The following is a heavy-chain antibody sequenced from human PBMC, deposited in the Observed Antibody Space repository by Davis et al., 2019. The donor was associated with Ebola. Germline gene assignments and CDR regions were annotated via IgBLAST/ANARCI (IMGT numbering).Heavy chain of an antibody. D-gene: IGHD3-22*01. CDR2: INPITGGT. CDR1: GYRFTSYY. Sequence: ASVTVSRKASGYRFTSYYMHWVRQAPGQGLEWMGIINPITGGTSYAQNFQVRVNMTRDTSTSTVYMELSSRRSEDTAVYYCAREGGRYYDSSGYVFEIWGQGTMVKVSS. CDR3: AREGGRYYDSSGYVFEI. V-gene: IGHV1-46*01. J-gene: IGHJ3*02.